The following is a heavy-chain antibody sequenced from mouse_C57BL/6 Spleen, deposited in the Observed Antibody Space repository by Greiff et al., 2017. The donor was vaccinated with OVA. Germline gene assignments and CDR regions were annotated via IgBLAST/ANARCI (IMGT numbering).Heavy chain of an antibody. CDR1: GFTFSDYG. CDR2: ISSGSSTI. Sequence: EVMLVESGGGLVKPGGSLKLSCAASGFTFSDYGMHWVRQAPEKGLEWVAYISSGSSTIYYADTVKGRFTISRDNAKNTLFLQMTSLRSEDTAMYYCARSDGYGYAMDYWGQGTSVTVSS. CDR3: ARSDGYGYAMDY. D-gene: IGHD2-2*01. V-gene: IGHV5-17*01. J-gene: IGHJ4*01.